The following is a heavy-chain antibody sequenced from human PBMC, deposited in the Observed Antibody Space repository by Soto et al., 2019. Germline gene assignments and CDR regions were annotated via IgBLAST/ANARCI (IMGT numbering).Heavy chain of an antibody. CDR2: IYWNDDK. J-gene: IGHJ5*02. D-gene: IGHD6-13*01. V-gene: IGHV2-5*01. CDR3: AHSDLGSWYDLRGGEWFDP. CDR1: GFSLSTSGVG. Sequence: QITLKESGPTLVKPTQTLTLTCTFSGFSLSTSGVGVGWIRQPPGKALEWLALIYWNDDKRYSPSLKSRLTITKDTSKNQVVLTMTNMDPVDTATYYCAHSDLGSWYDLRGGEWFDPWGQGTLVTVSS.